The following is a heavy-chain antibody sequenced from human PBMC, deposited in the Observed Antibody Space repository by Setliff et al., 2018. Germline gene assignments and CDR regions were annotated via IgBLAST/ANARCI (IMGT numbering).Heavy chain of an antibody. V-gene: IGHV1-46*01. Sequence: GASVKVSCKASGYTFTRYGISWVRQAPGQGLEWMGIINPGGGSASYAEKFQGRVTMTRDTSTSTFYMEVNILRSDDTAVYYCARDADYYDSSENPIVDYWGQGTLVTVSS. CDR1: GYTFTRYG. CDR2: INPGGGSA. J-gene: IGHJ4*02. CDR3: ARDADYYDSSENPIVDY. D-gene: IGHD3-22*01.